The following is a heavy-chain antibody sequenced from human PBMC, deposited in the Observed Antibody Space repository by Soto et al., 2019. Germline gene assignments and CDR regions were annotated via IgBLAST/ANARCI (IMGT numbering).Heavy chain of an antibody. CDR2: VHPSGST. CDR3: ARGKPSGYRFGPRNFFYYGLDV. V-gene: IGHV4-34*01. J-gene: IGHJ6*02. Sequence: SETLSLTCAVFSASLGDPYWAWIRQSPDKGLEWIGEVHPSGSTDYNPSLKSRLTFSLDTSKNQFSLTVASVTAADTAVYFCARGKPSGYRFGPRNFFYYGLDVWGPGTTVTVSS. CDR1: SASLGDPY. D-gene: IGHD5-18*01.